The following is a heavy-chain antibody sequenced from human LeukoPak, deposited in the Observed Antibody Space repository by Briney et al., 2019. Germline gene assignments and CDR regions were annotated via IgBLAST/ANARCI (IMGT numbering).Heavy chain of an antibody. V-gene: IGHV3-9*01. J-gene: IGHJ4*02. CDR2: ISWNSDSK. Sequence: PGGSLRLSCAASGFTFDDYAMHWVRQVPGKGLEWVSGISWNSDSKGYADSVKGRFTISRDNARNSLYLQLNSLRAEDTALYYCAKGGSIAAPGKRDYFDYWGQGTLVTVSS. CDR1: GFTFDDYA. D-gene: IGHD6-13*01. CDR3: AKGGSIAAPGKRDYFDY.